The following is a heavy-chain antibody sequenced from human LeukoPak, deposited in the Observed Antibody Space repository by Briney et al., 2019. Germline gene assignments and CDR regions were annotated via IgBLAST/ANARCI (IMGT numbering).Heavy chain of an antibody. CDR3: ARAPRMVYFDY. D-gene: IGHD2-15*01. Sequence: GGSLRLSCAASGFTFTNYAMNWVRQAPGKGLEWVSTLSPSGADTYYADSVKGRFTISRDISKNTLYLQMNSLRAEDTAVYYCARAPRMVYFDYWGQGTLVTVSS. CDR1: GFTFTNYA. V-gene: IGHV3-23*01. J-gene: IGHJ4*02. CDR2: LSPSGADT.